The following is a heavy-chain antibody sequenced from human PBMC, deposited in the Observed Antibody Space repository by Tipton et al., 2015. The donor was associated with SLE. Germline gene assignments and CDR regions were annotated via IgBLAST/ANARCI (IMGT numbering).Heavy chain of an antibody. D-gene: IGHD6-13*01. J-gene: IGHJ5*02. V-gene: IGHV4-59*11. CDR3: ARGGEQQLVWGWFDP. CDR1: GGSIKSHY. Sequence: PGLVKPSETLSLNCSVSGGSIKSHYWTWIRQPPGKGLEWIGYIHYSGTTHDNPSLKSRVTMSVDMSKNQFSLRLTSVTAADTAVYYCARGGEQQLVWGWFDPGGQGTLVTVSS. CDR2: IHYSGTT.